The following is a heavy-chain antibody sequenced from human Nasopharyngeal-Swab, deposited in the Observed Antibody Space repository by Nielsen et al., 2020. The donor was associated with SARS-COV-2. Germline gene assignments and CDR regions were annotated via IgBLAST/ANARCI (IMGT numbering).Heavy chain of an antibody. V-gene: IGHV3-43*01. CDR3: AKDNAGTYLPDH. D-gene: IGHD2-2*01. CDR2: ISWDGHST. Sequence: GGSLRLSCVASGFTFDHYTMHWVRQGPGMGPEWVSLISWDGHSTYYGDSVKGRFTISRDNKKKSLYLQMNSLRSEDTALYYCAKDNAGTYLPDHWGQGTPVTVSS. J-gene: IGHJ4*02. CDR1: GFTFDHYT.